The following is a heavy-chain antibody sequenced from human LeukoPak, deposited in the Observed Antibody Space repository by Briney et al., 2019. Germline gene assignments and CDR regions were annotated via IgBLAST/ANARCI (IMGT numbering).Heavy chain of an antibody. Sequence: PGGSLRLSCAASGFIFSSYGMHWVRQAPGKGLEWVAFIRYDGSKKYYADSVKGRFTISRDNSKNTLYLQMNSLRAEDTAVYYCARDPGGDGYKESYYYYYYMDVWGKGTTATISS. CDR3: ARDPGGDGYKESYYYYYYMDV. J-gene: IGHJ6*03. CDR2: IRYDGSKK. D-gene: IGHD5-24*01. CDR1: GFIFSSYG. V-gene: IGHV3-30*02.